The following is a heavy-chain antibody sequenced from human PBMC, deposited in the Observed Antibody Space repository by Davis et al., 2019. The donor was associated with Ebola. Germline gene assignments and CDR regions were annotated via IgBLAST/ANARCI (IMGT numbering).Heavy chain of an antibody. D-gene: IGHD6-19*01. CDR3: ARLEQWLVPWYFDL. CDR1: GGSISSSSYY. CDR2: IYYSGST. Sequence: SETLSLTCTVSGGSISSSSYYWGWIRQPPGKGLEWIGSIYYSGSTYYNPSLKSRVTISVDTSKNQFSLKLSSVTAADTAVYYCARLEQWLVPWYFDLWGRGTLVTVSS. V-gene: IGHV4-39*01. J-gene: IGHJ2*01.